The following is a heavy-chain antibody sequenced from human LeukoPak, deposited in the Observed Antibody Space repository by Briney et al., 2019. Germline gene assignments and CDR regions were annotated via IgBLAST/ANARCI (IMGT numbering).Heavy chain of an antibody. CDR2: ITGGGGST. J-gene: IGHJ4*02. CDR3: AKDGLEKGLVNCY. Sequence: GGSLRLSCAASGFTFDDYAMYWVRQAPGKGLEWVSLITGGGGSTYYADSVKGRFTISRDNSKNSLYLQMNSLTTEDTALYYCAKDGLEKGLVNCYWGQGTLVTVSS. CDR1: GFTFDDYA. V-gene: IGHV3-43*02. D-gene: IGHD6-19*01.